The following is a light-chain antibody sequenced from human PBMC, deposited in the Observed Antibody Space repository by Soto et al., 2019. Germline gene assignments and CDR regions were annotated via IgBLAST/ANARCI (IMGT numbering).Light chain of an antibody. CDR1: QDIRNE. Sequence: AIQMTQSPSSLSASIGDRVTLTCRASQDIRNELGWYQQKPGKAPKLLIYAASTLQSGVPSRFTGSGSGTDFTLTINSLQPEDLATYYCLQDDNYPRTFGQGTKVEIK. J-gene: IGKJ1*01. V-gene: IGKV1-6*02. CDR2: AAS. CDR3: LQDDNYPRT.